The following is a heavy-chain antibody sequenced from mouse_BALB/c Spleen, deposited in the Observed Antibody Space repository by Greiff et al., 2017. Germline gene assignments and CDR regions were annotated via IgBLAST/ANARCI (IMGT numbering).Heavy chain of an antibody. CDR1: GYSITSDYA. CDR3: AKHYYGSSPYWYFDV. CDR2: ISYSGST. Sequence: EVQRVESGPGLVKPSQSLSLTCTVTGYSITSDYAWNWIRQFPGNKLEWMGYISYSGSTSYNPSLKSRISITRDTSKNQFFLQLNSVTTEDTATYYCAKHYYGSSPYWYFDVWGAGTTVTVSS. D-gene: IGHD1-1*01. J-gene: IGHJ1*01. V-gene: IGHV3-2*02.